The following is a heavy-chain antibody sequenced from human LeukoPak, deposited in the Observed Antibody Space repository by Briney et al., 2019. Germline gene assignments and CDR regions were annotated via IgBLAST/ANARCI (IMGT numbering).Heavy chain of an antibody. Sequence: SETLSLTCTVSGDSISSYYWSWIRQPPGKGLEWIGYIYYSGRTTYNPSLKSRVTISVDTSKNQFSLKLSSVTAADTAVHYCARANPSNYYGMDVWGQGTTVTVSS. D-gene: IGHD4-11*01. CDR3: ARANPSNYYGMDV. CDR2: IYYSGRT. CDR1: GDSISSYY. J-gene: IGHJ6*02. V-gene: IGHV4-59*01.